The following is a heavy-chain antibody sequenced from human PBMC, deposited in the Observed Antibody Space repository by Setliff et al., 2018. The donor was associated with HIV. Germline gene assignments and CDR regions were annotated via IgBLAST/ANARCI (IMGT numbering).Heavy chain of an antibody. Sequence: GESLTISCVASGITVSSNYMSWVRQAPGKGLEWVSVIYSGGSTYYADSVKGRFTISRDDSKNTLYLQMNSLRVEDTAVYYCARQRAFDYWGQGTLVTVSS. CDR2: IYSGGST. CDR1: GITVSSNY. CDR3: ARQRAFDY. V-gene: IGHV3-66*02. J-gene: IGHJ4*02.